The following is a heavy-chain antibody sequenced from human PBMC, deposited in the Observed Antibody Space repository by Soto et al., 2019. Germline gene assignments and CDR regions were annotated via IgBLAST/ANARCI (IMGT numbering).Heavy chain of an antibody. D-gene: IGHD6-6*01. V-gene: IGHV4-30-4*01. CDR3: ARDIAGIAARGEWFDP. J-gene: IGHJ5*02. Sequence: SETLSLTCTVSGGSISSGDYYWSWIRQPPGKGLEWTGYIYYSGSTYYNPSLKSRVTISVDTSKNQFSLKLSSVTAADTAVYYCARDIAGIAARGEWFDPWGQGTLVTVSS. CDR2: IYYSGST. CDR1: GGSISSGDYY.